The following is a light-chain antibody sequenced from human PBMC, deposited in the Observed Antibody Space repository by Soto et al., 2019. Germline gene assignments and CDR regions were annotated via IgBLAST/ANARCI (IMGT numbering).Light chain of an antibody. J-gene: IGLJ1*01. CDR3: SSYTTSSTVV. CDR2: EVS. Sequence: QSVLTQPAAVFVSPGQSITISCTGTSSDVGGYNFVSWYQQHPGKAPKLMIYEVSNRPPGASNRFSGSKSGNTASLTISGLQPEDEADYYCSSYTTSSTVVFGTGTKVTVL. CDR1: SSDVGGYNF. V-gene: IGLV2-14*03.